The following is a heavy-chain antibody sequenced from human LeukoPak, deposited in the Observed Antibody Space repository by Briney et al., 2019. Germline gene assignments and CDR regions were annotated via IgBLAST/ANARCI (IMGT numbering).Heavy chain of an antibody. Sequence: GGSLRLSCSASGFTFSTYAMHWVRQAPGKGLEDVSVISSSGGSTYYADSVKGRFTISRDNSKNTLYLQMSSLRPEDTAVYYCVKGGYSSSWYLFDYWGQGTLVTVSS. V-gene: IGHV3-64D*06. CDR1: GFTFSTYA. J-gene: IGHJ4*02. D-gene: IGHD6-13*01. CDR3: VKGGYSSSWYLFDY. CDR2: ISSSGGST.